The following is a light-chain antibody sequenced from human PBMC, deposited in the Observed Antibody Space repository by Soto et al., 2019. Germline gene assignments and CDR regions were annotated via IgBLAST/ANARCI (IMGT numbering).Light chain of an antibody. Sequence: QSVLTQSSSASASLGSSVKLTCTLSSGHSSYIIAWHQQQPGKAPRYLMKLEGSGSYNKGSGVPDRCSGSSSGADRYLTISNLQSEDEADYYCETWDSNTRVFGGGTQLTVL. J-gene: IGLJ2*01. V-gene: IGLV4-60*03. CDR3: ETWDSNTRV. CDR2: LEGSGSY. CDR1: SGHSSYI.